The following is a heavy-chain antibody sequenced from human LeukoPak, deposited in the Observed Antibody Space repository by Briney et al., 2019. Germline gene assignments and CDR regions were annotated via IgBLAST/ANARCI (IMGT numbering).Heavy chain of an antibody. J-gene: IGHJ6*03. CDR1: GGTFSSYA. CDR3: AREAGTYYYYYYMDV. V-gene: IGHV1-69*05. Sequence: SVKVSCKASGGTFSSYAISWVRQAPGQGLGWMGGIIPIFGTANYAQRFQGRVTITTDESTSTAYMELSSLRSEDTAVYYCAREAGTYYYYYYMDVWGKGTTVTVSS. CDR2: IIPIFGTA. D-gene: IGHD6-19*01.